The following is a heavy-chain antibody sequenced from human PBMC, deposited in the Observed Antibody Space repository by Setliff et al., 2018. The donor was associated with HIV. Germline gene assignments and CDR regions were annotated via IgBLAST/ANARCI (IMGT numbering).Heavy chain of an antibody. CDR3: ARQVWLNNYYYYMDV. Sequence: GGSLRLSCAASGFTFSSYAMSWVRLAPGKGLEWVPSISGNADSTYYADSVKGRFSISRDNSKNSLFLHMVSLRAEDTAIYYCARQVWLNNYYYYMDVWGEGTTVTVSS. J-gene: IGHJ6*03. V-gene: IGHV3-23*01. CDR2: ISGNADST. D-gene: IGHD5-18*01. CDR1: GFTFSSYA.